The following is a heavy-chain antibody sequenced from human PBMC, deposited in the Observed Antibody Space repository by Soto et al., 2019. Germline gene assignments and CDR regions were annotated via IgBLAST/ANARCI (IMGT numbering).Heavy chain of an antibody. CDR1: GYTFTGYY. V-gene: IGHV1-2*02. CDR3: ARGPSHGAFDY. D-gene: IGHD5-18*01. J-gene: IGHJ4*02. CDR2: INPNNGDT. Sequence: ASVKVSCKASGYTFTGYYMHWVRQAPGQGLEWMGWINPNNGDTKYAQNFQGRVTMTRDTSIATAYMELSRLDSDDTTVYYCARGPSHGAFDYWGQGTQVTVSS.